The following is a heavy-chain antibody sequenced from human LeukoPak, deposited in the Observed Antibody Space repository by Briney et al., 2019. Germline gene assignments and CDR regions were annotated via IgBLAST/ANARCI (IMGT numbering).Heavy chain of an antibody. CDR2: TYDAGANT. V-gene: IGHV3-23*01. Sequence: SGGSLRLSCAGSGFTFSSYAMSWVRQAPGKGLEWVSATYDAGANTSDPDSVKGRFPISRDNSRSTLYLQMNSLRAQDTALYYCAKDTSIGRYCTNGVCSPFDYWGQGTLVPVS. J-gene: IGHJ4*02. CDR1: GFTFSSYA. CDR3: AKDTSIGRYCTNGVCSPFDY. D-gene: IGHD2-8*01.